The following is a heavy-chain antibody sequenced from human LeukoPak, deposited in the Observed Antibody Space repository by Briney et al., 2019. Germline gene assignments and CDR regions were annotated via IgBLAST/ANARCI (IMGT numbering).Heavy chain of an antibody. CDR2: INHSGST. CDR1: GGSISSSSYY. Sequence: PSETLSLTCTVSGGSISSSSYYWSWIRQPPGKGLEWIGEINHSGSTNYNPSLKSRVTISVDTSKNQFSLKLRSVTAADTAVYYCARGRMWAAAEKAYWGQGTLVTVSS. V-gene: IGHV4-39*07. D-gene: IGHD6-13*01. J-gene: IGHJ4*02. CDR3: ARGRMWAAAEKAY.